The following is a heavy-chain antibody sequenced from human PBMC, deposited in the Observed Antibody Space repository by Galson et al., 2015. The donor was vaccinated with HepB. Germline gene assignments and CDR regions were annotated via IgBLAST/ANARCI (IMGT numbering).Heavy chain of an antibody. V-gene: IGHV3-23*01. D-gene: IGHD3-16*01. Sequence: SLRLSCAASGFTFDDYGMSWVRQAPGKGLEWVSLISGDNTYYADYVKGRFTISRDNSKNTLHLQMNSLRAEDTALYYCATTQGLGWFGPWGQGTLVTVSS. CDR1: GFTFDDYG. J-gene: IGHJ5*02. CDR2: ISGDNT. CDR3: ATTQGLGWFGP.